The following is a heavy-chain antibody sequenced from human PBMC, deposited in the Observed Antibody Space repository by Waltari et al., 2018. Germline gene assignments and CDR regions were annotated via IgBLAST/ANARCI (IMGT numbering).Heavy chain of an antibody. D-gene: IGHD3-10*01. CDR2: INHGGST. CDR3: ARAQGSGSYYYYYYMDV. V-gene: IGHV4-34*01. CDR1: GGSFSGYY. J-gene: IGHJ6*03. Sequence: QVHLQQWGAGLLKPSETLSSPCAALGGSFSGYYWSWSRQPPGKGLEWLGEINHGGSTNYNPSLKSRVTITVDTSKNQFSLKLSSVTAADTAVYYCARAQGSGSYYYYYYMDVWGKGTTVTISS.